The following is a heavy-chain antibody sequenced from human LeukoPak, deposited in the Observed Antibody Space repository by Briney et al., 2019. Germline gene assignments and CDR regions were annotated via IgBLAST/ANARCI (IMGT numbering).Heavy chain of an antibody. CDR3: ARGLIYSGYVSSFDS. CDR1: GFTFSNYA. J-gene: IGHJ4*02. CDR2: ISGSGGYT. V-gene: IGHV3-23*01. Sequence: PGGSLRLSCAASGFTFSNYAMSWVRQAPGKGLEWVSGISGSGGYTYYADSVKGRFTISRDNAKNTLYLQMNSLRVEDTALYYCARGLIYSGYVSSFDSWGQGILVTVSS. D-gene: IGHD5-12*01.